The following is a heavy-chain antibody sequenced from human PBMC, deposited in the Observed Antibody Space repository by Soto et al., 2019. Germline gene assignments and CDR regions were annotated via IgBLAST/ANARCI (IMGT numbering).Heavy chain of an antibody. J-gene: IGHJ6*03. V-gene: IGHV4-34*01. CDR3: ARVLYSSGWYGRSNYYYYMDV. D-gene: IGHD6-19*01. CDR2: INHSGST. CDR1: GGSFSGYY. Sequence: SETLSLTCAVYGGSFSGYYWSWIRQPPGKGLELIGEINHSGSTNYNPSLKSRVTISVDTSKNQFSLKLSSVTAADTAVYYCARVLYSSGWYGRSNYYYYMDVWGKGTTVTVSS.